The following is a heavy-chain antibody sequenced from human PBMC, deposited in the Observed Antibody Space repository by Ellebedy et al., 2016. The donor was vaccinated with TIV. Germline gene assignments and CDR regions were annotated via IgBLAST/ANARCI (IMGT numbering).Heavy chain of an antibody. CDR3: ARDRRAFRASMDV. J-gene: IGHJ6*02. V-gene: IGHV3-48*01. CDR1: GFTFSSYA. CDR2: IHTATGRSTI. Sequence: PGGSLRLSCAASGFTFSSYAMSWVRQAPGKGLEWLAYIHTATGRSTIYYADSVKGRFTISIDDAKNSVFIQIDSLRGEDTAVYYCARDRRAFRASMDVWGQGTTVTVSS. D-gene: IGHD3-10*01.